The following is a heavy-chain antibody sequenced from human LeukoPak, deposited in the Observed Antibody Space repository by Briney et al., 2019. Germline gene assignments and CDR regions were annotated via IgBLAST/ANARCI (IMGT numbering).Heavy chain of an antibody. J-gene: IGHJ4*02. CDR2: IYYSGST. D-gene: IGHD3-3*01. Sequence: SATLSLTCTVSGGPISSYYWSWIRQPPGKGLEWIGYIYYSGSTNYNPSLKSRVTISVDTSKNQFSLKLSSVTAADTAVYYCARAFWSGYFFDFWGQGTLVTVSS. V-gene: IGHV4-59*01. CDR3: ARAFWSGYFFDF. CDR1: GGPISSYY.